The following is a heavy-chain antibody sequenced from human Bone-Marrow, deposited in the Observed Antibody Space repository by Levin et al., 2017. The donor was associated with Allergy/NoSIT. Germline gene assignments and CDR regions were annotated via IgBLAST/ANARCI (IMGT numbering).Heavy chain of an antibody. V-gene: IGHV4-34*01. Sequence: SETLSLTCAVYGGSFSGYYWSWIRQPPGKGLEWIGEINHSGSTNYNPSLKSRVTISVDTSKNQFSLKLSSVTAADTAVYYCARDELRFFDYWGQGTLVTVSS. D-gene: IGHD1-7*01. CDR3: ARDELRFFDY. J-gene: IGHJ4*02. CDR2: INHSGST. CDR1: GGSFSGYY.